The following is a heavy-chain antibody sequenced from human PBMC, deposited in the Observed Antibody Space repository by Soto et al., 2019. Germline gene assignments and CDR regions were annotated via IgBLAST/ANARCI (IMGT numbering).Heavy chain of an antibody. CDR2: INPNSGVT. D-gene: IGHD5-12*01. CDR1: GDSFNDYY. J-gene: IGHJ6*03. CDR3: ARESGGATATLDYYYFYMDV. V-gene: IGHV1-2*04. Sequence: VQLVQSGAEVKKPGASVKVSCKSSGDSFNDYYLHWVRQAPGQGLEWMGWINPNSGVTKYAQKFQGWVTMPRDTAIRKVYMELSRLRSDDTAVYYCARESGGATATLDYYYFYMDVWGKGTTVTVSS.